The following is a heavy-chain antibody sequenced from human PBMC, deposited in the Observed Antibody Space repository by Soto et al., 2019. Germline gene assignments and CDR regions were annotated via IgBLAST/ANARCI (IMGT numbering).Heavy chain of an antibody. D-gene: IGHD1-1*01. Sequence: EVQMLESGGGLVQPGGSLRLSCAASGFTFSSYAMSWVRQAPGKGLEWVSAISGSGGSTYYADSVKGRFTISRDNSKNTLYLQMNSLRAEDTAVYYCAKGELERPRLFDYWCQGTLVTVSS. J-gene: IGHJ4*02. V-gene: IGHV3-23*01. CDR1: GFTFSSYA. CDR2: ISGSGGST. CDR3: AKGELERPRLFDY.